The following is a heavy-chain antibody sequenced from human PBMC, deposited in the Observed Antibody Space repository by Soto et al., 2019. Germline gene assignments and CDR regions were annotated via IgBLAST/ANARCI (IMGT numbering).Heavy chain of an antibody. CDR1: GFTFTSYG. CDR3: ARAGRSIAVALSDS. J-gene: IGHJ4*02. D-gene: IGHD6-19*01. V-gene: IGHV1-18*01. Sequence: QVQLVQSGAEGKKPGASVKVSCKASGFTFTSYGFSWVRQAPGEGLEWMGWVSAYNGYTTYAQKLQGRVTMTTDTSTNTAYMELRSLRSDDTAVYYCARAGRSIAVALSDSWGQGTLVTVSS. CDR2: VSAYNGYT.